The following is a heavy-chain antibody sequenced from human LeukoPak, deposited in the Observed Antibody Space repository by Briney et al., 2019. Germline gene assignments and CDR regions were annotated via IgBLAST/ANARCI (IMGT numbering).Heavy chain of an antibody. CDR1: GYTFTSYD. V-gene: IGHV1-18*01. D-gene: IGHD2-15*01. Sequence: ASVKVSCKTSGYTFTSYDITWVRQAPGQGLEWMGYISTYNYNTHHSQKFQGRVFMSTDSSSGTAYMDLQSLTSDDTAVYYCARDSGSGDYFDYWGQGTLVSVSS. CDR3: ARDSGSGDYFDY. J-gene: IGHJ4*02. CDR2: ISTYNYNT.